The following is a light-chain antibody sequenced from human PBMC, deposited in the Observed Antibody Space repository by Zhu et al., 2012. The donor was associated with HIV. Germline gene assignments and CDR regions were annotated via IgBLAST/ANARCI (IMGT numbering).Light chain of an antibody. Sequence: IVLTQSPATLSLSPGERATVSCRASGSVRSFLAWYQQKPGQAPRLLIYDTSKRATGIPARFSGSGSGTDFTLTISSLEPEDFAVYYCQQYGSSPAFGGGTKVEIK. CDR1: GSVRSF. J-gene: IGKJ4*01. V-gene: IGKV3-11*01. CDR2: DTS. CDR3: QQYGSSPA.